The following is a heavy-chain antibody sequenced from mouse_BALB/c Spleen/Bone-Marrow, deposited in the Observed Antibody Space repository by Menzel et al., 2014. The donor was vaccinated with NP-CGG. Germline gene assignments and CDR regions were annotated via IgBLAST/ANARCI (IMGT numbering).Heavy chain of an antibody. D-gene: IGHD2-3*01. CDR3: ARSDGYRTMDY. CDR1: SYAFSSLW. CDR2: IFPGDGDT. V-gene: IGHV1-82*01. J-gene: IGHJ4*01. Sequence: VKLVESVPELVKPGASAKLSCNASSYAFSSLWMNWVKQRPGQGLEWIGRIFPGDGDTNYNGKFKGKATLTADKSSSTAYMQLSSLTSVDSAVYFCARSDGYRTMDYWGQGTSGTVSS.